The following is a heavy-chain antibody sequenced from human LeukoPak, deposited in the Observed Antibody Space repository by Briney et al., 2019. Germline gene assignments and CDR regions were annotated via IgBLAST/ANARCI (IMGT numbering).Heavy chain of an antibody. D-gene: IGHD3-10*01. Sequence: GSLKPRYSTSGFNFNNHAIRLVRQASGKGLGWGSAISGSGGSTYYANSVKGRFTISRDNSKNTLYLQMNSLRAEDTAVYYCASWFGELPDFFDYWGQGTLVTVSS. CDR2: ISGSGGST. CDR1: GFNFNNHA. CDR3: ASWFGELPDFFDY. J-gene: IGHJ4*02. V-gene: IGHV3-23*01.